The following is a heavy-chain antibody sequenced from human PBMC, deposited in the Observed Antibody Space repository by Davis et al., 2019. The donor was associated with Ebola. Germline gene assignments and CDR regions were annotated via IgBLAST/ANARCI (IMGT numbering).Heavy chain of an antibody. CDR1: GFTFSSYG. CDR2: IRYDGSNK. V-gene: IGHV3-30*02. Sequence: PGGSLRLSCAASGFTFSSYGMHWVRQAPGKGLEWVAFIRYDGSNKYYADSVKGRFTISRDNSKNTLYLQMNSLRAEDTAVCYCAKGAPNSPNNDAFDIWGQGTMVTVSS. CDR3: AKGAPNSPNNDAFDI. D-gene: IGHD1-7*01. J-gene: IGHJ3*02.